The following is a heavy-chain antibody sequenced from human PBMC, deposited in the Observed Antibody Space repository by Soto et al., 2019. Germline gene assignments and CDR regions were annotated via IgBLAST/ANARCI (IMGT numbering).Heavy chain of an antibody. Sequence: PSETLSLTCAVYGGSFSGYYWSWIRQPPGKGLEWIGEINHSGSTNYNPSLKSRVTISVGTSKNQFSLKLSSVTAADTAVYYCARLKTGTTSGAFDIWGQGTMVTVSS. CDR1: GGSFSGYY. D-gene: IGHD1-1*01. CDR2: INHSGST. V-gene: IGHV4-34*01. CDR3: ARLKTGTTSGAFDI. J-gene: IGHJ3*02.